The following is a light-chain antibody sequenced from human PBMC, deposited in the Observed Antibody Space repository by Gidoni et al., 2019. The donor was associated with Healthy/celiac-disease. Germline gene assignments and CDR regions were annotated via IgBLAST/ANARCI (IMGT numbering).Light chain of an antibody. CDR2: GNS. Sequence: QSVLTQPPSVSEAPGQRVTISCTGSSSNIGAGYDVHWYQHLPGTAPNLLIYGNSNRPSGVPDRFSGSKSGTSASLAITGLQAEDEADYYCQSYDSSLSGSVVFGGGTKLTVL. V-gene: IGLV1-40*01. J-gene: IGLJ2*01. CDR1: SSNIGAGYD. CDR3: QSYDSSLSGSVV.